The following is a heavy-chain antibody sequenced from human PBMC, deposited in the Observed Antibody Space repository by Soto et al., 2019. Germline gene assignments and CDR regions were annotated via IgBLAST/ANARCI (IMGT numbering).Heavy chain of an antibody. D-gene: IGHD3-10*01. CDR1: GGTFSSYV. CDR2: IIPIFGTA. CDR3: ARDPAMVRGVSNRPFDY. Sequence: ASVKVSCKASGGTFSSYVISWVRQAPGQGLEWMGGIIPIFGTANYAQKLQGRVTMTTDTSTSTAYMELRSLRSDDTAVYYCARDPAMVRGVSNRPFDYWGQGTLVTVSS. V-gene: IGHV1-69*05. J-gene: IGHJ4*02.